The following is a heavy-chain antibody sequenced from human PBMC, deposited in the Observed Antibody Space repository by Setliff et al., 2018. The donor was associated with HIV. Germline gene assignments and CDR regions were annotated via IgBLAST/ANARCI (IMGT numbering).Heavy chain of an antibody. Sequence: QTGGSLRLSCAASGSSIGGQWMNWVRQAPGKGLEWVANINGDGSEKYYVDSVKGRFTVSRDNAKNSLFLQMNSLTAEDTAVYHCTVGHYRSSSGWGQGTLVTVSS. D-gene: IGHD6-6*01. CDR3: TVGHYRSSSG. J-gene: IGHJ4*02. CDR1: GSSIGGQW. CDR2: INGDGSEK. V-gene: IGHV3-7*03.